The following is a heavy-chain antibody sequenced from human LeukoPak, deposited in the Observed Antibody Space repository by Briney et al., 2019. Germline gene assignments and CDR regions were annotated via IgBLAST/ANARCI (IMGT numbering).Heavy chain of an antibody. CDR2: IIPIFGTA. CDR3: ARVGDDCRGGSCYPLDP. D-gene: IGHD2-15*01. Sequence: ASVKVSCKASGGTFSSHAISWVRQAPGQGLEWMGGIIPIFGTANYAQKFQGRVTITTDESTSTAYMELSSLRSEDTAVYYCARVGDDCRGGSCYPLDPWGQRTLVTVSS. J-gene: IGHJ5*02. CDR1: GGTFSSHA. V-gene: IGHV1-69*05.